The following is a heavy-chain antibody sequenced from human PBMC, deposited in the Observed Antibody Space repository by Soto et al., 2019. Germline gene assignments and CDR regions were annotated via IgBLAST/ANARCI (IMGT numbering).Heavy chain of an antibody. V-gene: IGHV4-34*01. J-gene: IGHJ4*02. Sequence: SETLSLTCAVYGGSFSGYYWSWIRQPPGKGLEWIGEINHSGSTNYNPSLKSRVTISVDTSKNQFSLKLSSVTAADTAVYYCADGRYSGSYFDYWGQGTLVTVS. D-gene: IGHD1-26*01. CDR3: ADGRYSGSYFDY. CDR1: GGSFSGYY. CDR2: INHSGST.